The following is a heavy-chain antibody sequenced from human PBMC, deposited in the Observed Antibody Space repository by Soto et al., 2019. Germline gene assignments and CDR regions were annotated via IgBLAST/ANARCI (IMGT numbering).Heavy chain of an antibody. CDR2: ISYDGSNK. J-gene: IGHJ4*02. CDR1: GFTFSSYA. CDR3: ARGELSHYFDY. Sequence: GGSLRLSCAASGFTFSSYAMHWVRQAPGKGLEWVAVISYDGSNKYYADSVKGRFTISRDNSKNTLYLQMISLRAEDTAVYYCARGELSHYFDYWGQGTLVTVSS. D-gene: IGHD1-26*01. V-gene: IGHV3-30-3*01.